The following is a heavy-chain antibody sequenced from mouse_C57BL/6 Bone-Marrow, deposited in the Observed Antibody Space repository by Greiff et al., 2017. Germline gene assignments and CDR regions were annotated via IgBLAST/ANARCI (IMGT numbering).Heavy chain of an antibody. V-gene: IGHV5-17*01. CDR3: ARGEYGSSFAY. CDR1: GFTFSDYG. D-gene: IGHD1-1*01. CDR2: ISSGSSTI. Sequence: EVKVEESGGGLVKPGGSLKLSCAASGFTFSDYGMHWVRPAPEKGLEWVAYISSGSSTIYYADTVKGRFTISRDNAKNTLFLQMTSLRSEDTAMYYCARGEYGSSFAYWGQGTLVTVSA. J-gene: IGHJ3*01.